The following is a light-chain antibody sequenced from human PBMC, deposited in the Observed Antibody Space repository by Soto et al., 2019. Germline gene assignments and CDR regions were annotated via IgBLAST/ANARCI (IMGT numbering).Light chain of an antibody. CDR2: EVI. CDR3: SSYTSSSTLVV. CDR1: SSDVGGYNL. V-gene: IGLV2-14*01. Sequence: QSALTQPPSASGSPGQSVTISCAGTSSDVGGYNLVSWYQQHPGKAPKLMIYEVIKRPSGVSNRFSGSKSGNTASLTISGLQAEDEADYYCSSYTSSSTLVVFGGGTKLTVL. J-gene: IGLJ3*02.